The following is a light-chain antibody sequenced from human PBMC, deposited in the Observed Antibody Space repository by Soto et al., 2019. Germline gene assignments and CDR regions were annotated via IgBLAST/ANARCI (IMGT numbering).Light chain of an antibody. V-gene: IGKV3-20*01. Sequence: EIVLTQSPCTLSLSPGERATLSCRASQSVSTNYLAWFQQKPGQAPRLLIYATSIRATGIPDRFSGSGSGTDFTLTISRLEPEDFAVYYCQHYGTSPPVTFGGGTKVEIK. CDR2: ATS. J-gene: IGKJ4*01. CDR1: QSVSTNY. CDR3: QHYGTSPPVT.